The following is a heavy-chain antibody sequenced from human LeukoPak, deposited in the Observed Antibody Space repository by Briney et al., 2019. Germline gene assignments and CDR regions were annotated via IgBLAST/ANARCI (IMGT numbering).Heavy chain of an antibody. V-gene: IGHV3-11*05. Sequence: GGSLRLSCTASGFTFSDSYMSWIRQAAGKGLEWVSYISSTSSHTNYADSVKGRFTISRDNAKKSLYLQMNSLRAEDTAVYYCARGSARWFDPWGQGTLVTVSS. CDR2: ISSTSSHT. J-gene: IGHJ5*02. CDR3: ARGSARWFDP. CDR1: GFTFSDSY.